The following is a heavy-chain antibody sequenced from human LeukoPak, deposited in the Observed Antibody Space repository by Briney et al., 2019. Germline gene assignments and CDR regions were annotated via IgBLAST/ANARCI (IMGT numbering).Heavy chain of an antibody. J-gene: IGHJ6*03. V-gene: IGHV4-34*01. CDR3: ARGLYDSSGYPHYYMDV. CDR1: GGSFSGYY. D-gene: IGHD3-22*01. CDR2: INHSGST. Sequence: PSETLSLTCAVYGGSFSGYYWSWIRQPPGKGLEWIGEINHSGSTNYNPSLKSRVTISVDTSKNQFSLKLSSVTAADTAVYYCARGLYDSSGYPHYYMDVWGKGTTVTVSS.